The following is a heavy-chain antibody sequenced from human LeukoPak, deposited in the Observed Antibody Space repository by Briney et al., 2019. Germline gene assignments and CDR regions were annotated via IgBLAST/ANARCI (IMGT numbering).Heavy chain of an antibody. J-gene: IGHJ3*02. CDR2: IGSSSSSI. D-gene: IGHD3-10*01. CDR1: GFTFSSYS. Sequence: GGSLRLSCAASGFTFSSYSMNWVRQAPGKGLEWASSIGSSSSSIYYADSVKGRFTISRDNPKNSLYLQLNSLRAEDTDVYYCARETMEAFDIWGQGTMITVSS. V-gene: IGHV3-21*01. CDR3: ARETMEAFDI.